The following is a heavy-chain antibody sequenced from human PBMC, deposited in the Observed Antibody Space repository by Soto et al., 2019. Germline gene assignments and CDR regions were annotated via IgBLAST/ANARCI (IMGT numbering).Heavy chain of an antibody. J-gene: IGHJ4*02. Sequence: ASVMVSSKASGYTFTSCGISWVRQAPGQGLEWKGRIIPNNGIANYAQKFQGRVTITADKSTSTAYMELSSLRSEDTAAYYCARDPHSGDFDYWGQGTLVTVSS. CDR1: GYTFTSCG. V-gene: IGHV1-69*04. CDR3: ARDPHSGDFDY. D-gene: IGHD2-15*01. CDR2: IIPNNGIA.